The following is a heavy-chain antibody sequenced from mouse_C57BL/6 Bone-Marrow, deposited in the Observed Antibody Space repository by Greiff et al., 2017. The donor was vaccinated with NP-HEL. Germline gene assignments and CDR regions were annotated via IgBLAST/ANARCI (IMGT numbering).Heavy chain of an antibody. CDR1: GFNIKDDY. CDR3: TIYYYGSFYAMDY. V-gene: IGHV14-4*01. J-gene: IGHJ4*01. CDR2: IDPENGDT. Sequence: EVQLQQSGAELVRPGASVKLSCTASGFNIKDDYMHWVKQRPEQGLEWIGWIDPENGDTEYASKFQGKATITAATSSNTAYLQLSSLTSEDTAVYYCTIYYYGSFYAMDYWGQGTSVTVSS. D-gene: IGHD1-1*01.